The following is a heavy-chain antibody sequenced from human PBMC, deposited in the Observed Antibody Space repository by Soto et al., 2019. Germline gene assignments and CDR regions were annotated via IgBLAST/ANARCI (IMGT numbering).Heavy chain of an antibody. V-gene: IGHV4-61*01. J-gene: IGHJ6*02. CDR3: ARGLVSYGMDV. Sequence: QVQLQESGPGLVKPSETLSLTCTVSGGSVSSGSYYWSWIRQPPGKGLEWIGYIYYSGSTNYNPSLKSRVTISVETSKNQFSLKLSSVTAADTAVYYCARGLVSYGMDVWGQGTTVTVSS. CDR2: IYYSGST. CDR1: GGSVSSGSYY. D-gene: IGHD6-19*01.